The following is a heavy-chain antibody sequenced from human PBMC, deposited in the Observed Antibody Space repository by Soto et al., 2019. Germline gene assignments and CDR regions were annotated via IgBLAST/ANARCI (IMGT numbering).Heavy chain of an antibody. J-gene: IGHJ6*02. V-gene: IGHV5-10-1*01. D-gene: IGHD6-13*01. CDR2: IDPSDSYT. CDR3: ARRGGSSSWYNYYYYYGMDV. Sequence: PGESLKISCKGSGYSLTSYWISWVRQMPGKGLEWMGRIDPSDSYTNCSPSFQGHVTISADKSISTAYLQWSSLKASDTAMYYCARRGGSSSWYNYYYYYGMDVWGQGTTVTVSS. CDR1: GYSLTSYW.